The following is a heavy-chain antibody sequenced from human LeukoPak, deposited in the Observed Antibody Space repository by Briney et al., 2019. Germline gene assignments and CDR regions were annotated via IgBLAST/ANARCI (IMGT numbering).Heavy chain of an antibody. CDR1: GFTFSRYS. V-gene: IGHV3-21*03. J-gene: IGHJ4*02. D-gene: IGHD6-13*01. Sequence: GGSLRLSCAASGFTFSRYSMNWVRQAPGKGLEWVSSISSSSTYIYYADSVKGRFTISRDNAKNSLYLQMNSLKTDDTAVYYCTTDAGYSSRWYNYWGQGTLVTVSS. CDR3: TTDAGYSSRWYNY. CDR2: ISSSSTYI.